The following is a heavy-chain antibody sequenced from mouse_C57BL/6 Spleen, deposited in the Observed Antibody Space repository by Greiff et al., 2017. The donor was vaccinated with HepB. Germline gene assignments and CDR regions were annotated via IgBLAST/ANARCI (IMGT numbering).Heavy chain of an antibody. CDR2: INPYNGGT. J-gene: IGHJ2*01. V-gene: IGHV1-19*01. Sequence: EVQLQQSGPVLVKPGASVKMSCKASGYTFTDYYMNWVKQSHGKSLEWIGVINPYNGGTSYNQKFKGKATLTVDKSSSTAYMELNSLTSEDSAVYYCARSAGGYYFDYWGQGTTLTVSS. CDR3: ARSAGGYYFDY. D-gene: IGHD1-1*02. CDR1: GYTFTDYY.